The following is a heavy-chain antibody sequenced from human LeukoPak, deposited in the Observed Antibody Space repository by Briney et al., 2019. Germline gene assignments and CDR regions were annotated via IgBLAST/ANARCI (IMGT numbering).Heavy chain of an antibody. CDR3: AKGGRLLWFGEPTDFFDY. D-gene: IGHD3-10*01. Sequence: PGGSLRLSCAASGFTFSSYAMSWVRQAPGKGLEWVSAISGSGGSTYYADPVKGRFTIYRDNSKNTLYLQMNSLGAEDTAVYYCAKGGRLLWFGEPTDFFDYWGQGTLVTVSS. CDR1: GFTFSSYA. CDR2: ISGSGGST. J-gene: IGHJ4*02. V-gene: IGHV3-23*01.